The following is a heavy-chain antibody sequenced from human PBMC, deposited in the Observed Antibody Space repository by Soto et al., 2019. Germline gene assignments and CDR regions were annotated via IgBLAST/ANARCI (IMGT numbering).Heavy chain of an antibody. CDR2: INTDGSST. D-gene: IGHD3-10*01. V-gene: IGHV3-74*01. CDR3: AKRGVDTFGLSY. Sequence: EVQLVESGGGLVQPGGSLRLSCAVSGFTFSSFWMHWVRQAPGEGLVWVSRINTDGSSTSYADSVKGRFTISRDNDKNTLYLPMNSLRVEDTALYDCAKRGVDTFGLSYWGQGTLVTVSS. J-gene: IGHJ4*02. CDR1: GFTFSSFW.